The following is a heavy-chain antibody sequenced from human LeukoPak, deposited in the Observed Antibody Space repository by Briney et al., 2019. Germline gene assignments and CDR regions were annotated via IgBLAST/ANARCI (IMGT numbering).Heavy chain of an antibody. D-gene: IGHD3-22*01. CDR2: ISAYNGNT. CDR1: GYTFTSYG. CDR3: ARGQYYYDSSGYPFDI. J-gene: IGHJ3*02. V-gene: IGHV1-18*01. Sequence: GASVKVSCKASGYTFTSYGISWVRQAPGQGLEWMGWISAYNGNTNYAQKLQGRVTMTTDTSTSTAYMELRSLRSDDTAVYYCARGQYYYDSSGYPFDIWGQGTMVTVSS.